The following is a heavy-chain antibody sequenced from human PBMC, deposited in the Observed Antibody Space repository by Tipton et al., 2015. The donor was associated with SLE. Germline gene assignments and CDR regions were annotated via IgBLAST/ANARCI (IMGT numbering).Heavy chain of an antibody. CDR1: GYSISSGYY. V-gene: IGHV4-38-2*02. Sequence: TLSLTCAVSGYSISSGYYWGWIRQPPGKGLEWIGEINHSGSTNYNPSLKSRVTISVDTSKNQFSLKLSSVTAADTAVYYCAREVGSPWGQGTLVTVSS. CDR3: AREVGSP. CDR2: INHSGST. J-gene: IGHJ5*02.